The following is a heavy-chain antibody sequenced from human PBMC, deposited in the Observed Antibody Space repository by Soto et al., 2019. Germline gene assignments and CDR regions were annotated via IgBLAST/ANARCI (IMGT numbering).Heavy chain of an antibody. CDR3: AKEGFGELSPWLDP. D-gene: IGHD3-10*01. CDR1: GFTFSSYA. Sequence: XGSLILSCAAAGFTFSSYAMSWVRQAPGKGLEWVSAISGSGGSTYYADSVKGRFAISRDNSKNTLYLQMNSLRAEDTAVYYCAKEGFGELSPWLDPWGQGTLVTVSS. CDR2: ISGSGGST. V-gene: IGHV3-23*01. J-gene: IGHJ5*02.